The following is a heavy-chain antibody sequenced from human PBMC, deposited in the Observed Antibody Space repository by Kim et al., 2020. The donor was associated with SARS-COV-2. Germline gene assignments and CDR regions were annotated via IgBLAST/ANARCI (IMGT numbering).Heavy chain of an antibody. D-gene: IGHD6-13*01. CDR3: ARDAHSSSWSDYYYGMDV. J-gene: IGHJ6*02. Sequence: KGRFTISRDNSKNTLYLQMNSLRAEDTAVYYCARDAHSSSWSDYYYGMDVWGQGTTVTVSS. V-gene: IGHV3-66*01.